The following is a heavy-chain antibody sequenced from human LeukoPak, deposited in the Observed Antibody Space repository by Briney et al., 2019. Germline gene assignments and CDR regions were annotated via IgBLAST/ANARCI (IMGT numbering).Heavy chain of an antibody. D-gene: IGHD3-22*01. CDR1: GGSISSSSYY. V-gene: IGHV4-39*01. J-gene: IGHJ1*01. CDR3: ARGPNYYDSSGYPIQH. CDR2: IYYSGST. Sequence: SETLSLTCTVSGGSISSSSYYWGWIRQPPGKGLEWIGSIYYSGSTHYNPSLKSRVTISVDTSKNQFSLKLSSVTAADTAVYYCARGPNYYDSSGYPIQHWGQGTLVTVSS.